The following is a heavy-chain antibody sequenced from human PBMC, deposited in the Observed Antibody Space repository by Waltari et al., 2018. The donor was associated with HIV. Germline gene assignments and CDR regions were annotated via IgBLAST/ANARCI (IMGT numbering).Heavy chain of an antibody. Sequence: EVQLVESGGGLVQPGRSLRLSCAASGFTFDDYAMHWVRQAPGKGLEGVSGISWNMGSKGYADSVKGRFTISRDNAKNSLYLQMNSLRAEDTALYYCAKDRGTGTTVYYYYGMDVWGQGTTVTVSS. CDR3: AKDRGTGTTVYYYYGMDV. CDR2: ISWNMGSK. V-gene: IGHV3-9*01. J-gene: IGHJ6*02. D-gene: IGHD1-7*01. CDR1: GFTFDDYA.